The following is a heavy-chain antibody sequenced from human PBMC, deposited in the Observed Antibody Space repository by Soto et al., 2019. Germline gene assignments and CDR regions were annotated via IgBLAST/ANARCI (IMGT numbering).Heavy chain of an antibody. J-gene: IGHJ2*01. CDR3: ARDDLNWYCDL. CDR1: GFTFSGYS. CDR2: ISSSRTYI. Sequence: EVQLVESGGGRVKPGGSLRLSCAASGFTFSGYSMNWVRQAQGKGLEWVASISSSRTYIYYEDSVKGLFTISRDNAENSLFLRMSTLKTEDTAVDYCARDDLNWYCDLWGRGTLVTVSS. V-gene: IGHV3-21*06. D-gene: IGHD2-21*01.